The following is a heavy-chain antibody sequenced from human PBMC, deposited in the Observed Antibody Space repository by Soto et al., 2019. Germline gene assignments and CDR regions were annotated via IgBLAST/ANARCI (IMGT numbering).Heavy chain of an antibody. V-gene: IGHV4-39*01. CDR3: ARHLGAGTMVRGATDYFDY. CDR2: IYYSGST. J-gene: IGHJ4*02. D-gene: IGHD3-10*01. Sequence: QLQLQESGPGLVKPSETLSLTCTVSGGSISSSSYYWGWIRQPPGKGLEWIGSIYYSGSTYYNPSLKSRVTISVDTSKNQFSLKLSSVTAADTAVYYCARHLGAGTMVRGATDYFDYWGQGTLVTVSS. CDR1: GGSISSSSYY.